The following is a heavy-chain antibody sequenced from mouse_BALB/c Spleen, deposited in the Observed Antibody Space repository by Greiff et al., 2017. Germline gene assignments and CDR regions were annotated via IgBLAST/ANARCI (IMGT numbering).Heavy chain of an antibody. CDR3: ARLGGYDSLYAMDY. CDR1: GFAFSRYW. CDR2: INPGSSTI. J-gene: IGHJ4*01. D-gene: IGHD2-2*01. V-gene: IGHV4-2*02. Sequence: EVKLLESGGGLVQPGGSLNLSCAASGFAFSRYWMSWARQAPGKGQEWIGEINPGSSTINYTPSLKDKFIISRDNAKNTLYLQMSKVRSEDTALYYCARLGGYDSLYAMDYWGQGTSVTVSS.